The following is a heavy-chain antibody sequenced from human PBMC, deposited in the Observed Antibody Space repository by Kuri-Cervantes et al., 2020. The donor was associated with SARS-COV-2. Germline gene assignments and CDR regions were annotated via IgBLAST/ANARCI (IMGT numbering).Heavy chain of an antibody. CDR1: GYTFRDYY. D-gene: IGHD3-10*01. CDR2: INPNSGGT. Sequence: SVKVSCKASGYTFRDYYMYWVRQAPGQGLEWMGWINPNSGGTNYAQKFTGWVTMTMDTSSKGYMELNRLRSDDTAVYYCARGMVRGLIQSYYYGMDVWGQGTTVTVSS. V-gene: IGHV1-2*04. J-gene: IGHJ6*02. CDR3: ARGMVRGLIQSYYYGMDV.